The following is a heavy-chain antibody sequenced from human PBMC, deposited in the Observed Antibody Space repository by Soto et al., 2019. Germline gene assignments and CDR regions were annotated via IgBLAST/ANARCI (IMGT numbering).Heavy chain of an antibody. CDR1: GDSVSSNDAT. CDR2: TFYRSKWYN. V-gene: IGHV6-1*01. D-gene: IGHD1-26*01. CDR3: AKEGGNHYYYYAMDV. Sequence: SQTLSLTCAISGDSVSSNDATWDWIRQSPSRGLEWLGRTFYRSKWYNDYAVSVKGRITINPDTSKNQFSLQLNSVTPEDTAVYYCAKEGGNHYYYYAMDVWGQGTTVTVSS. J-gene: IGHJ6*02.